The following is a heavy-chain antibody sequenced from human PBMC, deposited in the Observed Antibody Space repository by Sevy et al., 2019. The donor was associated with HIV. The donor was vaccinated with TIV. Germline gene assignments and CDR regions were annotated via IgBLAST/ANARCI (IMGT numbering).Heavy chain of an antibody. J-gene: IGHJ4*02. D-gene: IGHD3-9*01. CDR1: GFTFTNFP. CDR2: ISFNGNHE. CDR3: VRTAGLTGSYEY. V-gene: IGHV3-30-3*01. Sequence: GGSLRLSCAASGFTFTNFPMHWVRQAPGRGLEWVAIISFNGNHEFYADSVKGRFTISRDNSKSTLYLQMNSLRREDKAVYYCVRTAGLTGSYEYWGQGTQVTFSS.